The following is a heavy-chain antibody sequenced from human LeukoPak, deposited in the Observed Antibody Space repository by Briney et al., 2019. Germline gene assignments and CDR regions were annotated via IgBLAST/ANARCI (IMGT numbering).Heavy chain of an antibody. Sequence: GGSLRLSCAASGFTFSDFGMHWVRQAPGKGLESVAVISHDGNSKYSADSVKGRFTISRDNSKNTLYLQMTSLRAEDTAVYYCARELGTYQYVHSGYSADYYYYGMDVWGQGTTVTVSS. V-gene: IGHV3-30*03. D-gene: IGHD3-22*01. CDR1: GFTFSDFG. CDR3: ARELGTYQYVHSGYSADYYYYGMDV. J-gene: IGHJ6*02. CDR2: ISHDGNSK.